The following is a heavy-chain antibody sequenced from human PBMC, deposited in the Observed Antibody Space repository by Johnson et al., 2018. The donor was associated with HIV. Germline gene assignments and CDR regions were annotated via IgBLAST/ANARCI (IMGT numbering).Heavy chain of an antibody. D-gene: IGHD3-10*01. V-gene: IGHV3-66*01. CDR3: ARSGYGSGSTNDAFDI. CDR1: GFTVSSNY. J-gene: IGHJ3*02. CDR2: IYSGGST. Sequence: VQLVESGGGLVQPGGSLRLSCAASGFTVSSNYMSWVRQAPGKGLEWVSVIYSGGSTYYADSVKGRFTISRDNSKNTLYLQMNSLRAEDTAVYYCARSGYGSGSTNDAFDIWGQGTMVTVSS.